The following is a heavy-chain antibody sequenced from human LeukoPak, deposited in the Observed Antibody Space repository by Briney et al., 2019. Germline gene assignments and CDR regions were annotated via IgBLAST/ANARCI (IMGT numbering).Heavy chain of an antibody. CDR3: ARVMDYYYYMDV. CDR1: GFTFSDYY. Sequence: PGGSLRLSCAASGFTFSDYYMSWIRQAPGKGLEGVSYISSSSSTIYYADSVKGRFTTSRDNAKNSLYLQMNSLRAEDTAVYYCARVMDYYYYMDVWGKGTTVTISS. CDR2: ISSSSSTI. J-gene: IGHJ6*03. V-gene: IGHV3-11*01. D-gene: IGHD2-8*01.